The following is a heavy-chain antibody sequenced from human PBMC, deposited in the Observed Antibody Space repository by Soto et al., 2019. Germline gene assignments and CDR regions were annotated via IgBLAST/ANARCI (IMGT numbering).Heavy chain of an antibody. CDR1: GGTFSSYA. Sequence: QVQLVQSGAEVKKPGSSVKDSCKASGGTFSSYAISWVRQAPGQGLEWMGGIIPIFGTANYAQKFQGRVTITADESTSTAYMELSSLRSEDTAVYYCVLSPPHYYDSSGPLRGYFDYWGQGTLVTVSS. D-gene: IGHD3-22*01. J-gene: IGHJ4*02. CDR3: VLSPPHYYDSSGPLRGYFDY. V-gene: IGHV1-69*01. CDR2: IIPIFGTA.